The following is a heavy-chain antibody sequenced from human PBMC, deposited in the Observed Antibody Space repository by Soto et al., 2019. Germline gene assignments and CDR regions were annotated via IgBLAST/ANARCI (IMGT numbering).Heavy chain of an antibody. V-gene: IGHV1-24*01. D-gene: IGHD5-18*01. Sequence: GASVTVCCTVSGYTLTELSMHWVRQAPGKGLEWMGGFDPEDGETIYAQKFQGRVTMTEDTSTDTAYMELSSLRSEDTAVYYCATDSNKYSYGLDHFDYWGQGTLVTV. CDR1: GYTLTELS. J-gene: IGHJ4*02. CDR2: FDPEDGET. CDR3: ATDSNKYSYGLDHFDY.